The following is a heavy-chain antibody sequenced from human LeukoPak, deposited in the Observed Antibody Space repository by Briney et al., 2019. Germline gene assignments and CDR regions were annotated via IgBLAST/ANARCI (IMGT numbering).Heavy chain of an antibody. V-gene: IGHV4-61*02. D-gene: IGHD5-18*01. CDR3: ARRIQLWLPRENDAFDI. CDR2: IYTSGST. J-gene: IGHJ3*02. Sequence: SETLSLTCTVSGGSISSGSYYWSWIRQPAGKGLEWIGSIYTSGSTNYNPSLKSRVTISVDTSKNQFSLKLSSVTAADTAVYYCARRIQLWLPRENDAFDIWGQGTMVTVSS. CDR1: GGSISSGSYY.